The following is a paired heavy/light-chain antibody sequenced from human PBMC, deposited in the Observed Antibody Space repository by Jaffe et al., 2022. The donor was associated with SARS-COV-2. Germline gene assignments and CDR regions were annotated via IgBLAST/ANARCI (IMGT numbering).Light chain of an antibody. Sequence: DIQLTQSPSFLSASVGDRVTITCRTGQGISSSLAWYQQKPGKAPTLLIYSASTLQSGVPSRFSGSGSGTEFTLTISSLQPEDFATYYCQQLNSYVYTFGQGTKLEIK. J-gene: IGKJ2*01. CDR3: QQLNSYVYT. CDR1: QGISSS. V-gene: IGKV1-9*01. CDR2: SAS.
Heavy chain of an antibody. D-gene: IGHD3-22*01. Sequence: QVLLQESGPGLVKPSETLALTCTVSGSSVNSGHYWGWVRQPPGKGLEWIGSIHHTGSSYYNPSLKSRVTISLDTSKNQFSLKLSSVIAADTAVYFCATANTMTVVAAFLFDYWGPGTLISVSS. CDR2: IHHTGSS. CDR3: ATANTMTVVAAFLFDY. CDR1: GSSVNSGHY. V-gene: IGHV4-38-2*02. J-gene: IGHJ4*02.